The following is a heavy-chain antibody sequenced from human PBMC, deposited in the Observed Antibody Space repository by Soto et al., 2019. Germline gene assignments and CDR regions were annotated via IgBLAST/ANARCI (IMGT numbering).Heavy chain of an antibody. D-gene: IGHD2-15*01. CDR3: ARGQVVAAQH. Sequence: SETLSLTCTVSGGSISSGGYSWTWIRQHPGKGLEWIGYIYYSGGTYYKPSLKSRVTISVDTSKNQLSLKLSSVTAADTAVYYCARGQVVAAQHWGQGTLVTVSS. CDR1: GGSISSGGYS. CDR2: IYYSGGT. V-gene: IGHV4-31*03. J-gene: IGHJ4*02.